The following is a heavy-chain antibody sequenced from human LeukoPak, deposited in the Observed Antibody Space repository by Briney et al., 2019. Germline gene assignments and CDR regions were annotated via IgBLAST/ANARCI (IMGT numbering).Heavy chain of an antibody. V-gene: IGHV4-34*01. CDR3: ARVVRPRGGYYYYYGMDV. Sequence: SETLSLTCAVYGESFSGYYWSWIRQPPGKGLEWIGEINHSGSTNYNPSLKSRVTISVDTSKNQFSLKLSSVTAADTAVYYCARVVRPRGGYYYYYGMDVWGQGTTVTVSS. CDR1: GESFSGYY. D-gene: IGHD3-16*01. J-gene: IGHJ6*02. CDR2: INHSGST.